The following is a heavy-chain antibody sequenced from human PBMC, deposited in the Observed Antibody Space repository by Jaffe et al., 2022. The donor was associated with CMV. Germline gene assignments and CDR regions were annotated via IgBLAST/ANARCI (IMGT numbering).Heavy chain of an antibody. CDR1: GFTFSSYG. J-gene: IGHJ4*02. D-gene: IGHD5-12*01. CDR3: ARAWVGGYDSPWDY. V-gene: IGHV3-33*08. CDR2: IWYDGSNK. Sequence: QVQLVESGGGVVQPGRSLRLSCAASGFTFSSYGMHWVRQAPGKGLEWVAVIWYDGSNKYYADSVKGRFTISRDNSKNTLYLQMNSLRAEDTAVYYCARAWVGGYDSPWDYWGQGTLVTVSS.